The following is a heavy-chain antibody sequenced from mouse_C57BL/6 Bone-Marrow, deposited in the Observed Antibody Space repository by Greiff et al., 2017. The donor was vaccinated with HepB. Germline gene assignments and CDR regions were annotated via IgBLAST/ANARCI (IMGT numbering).Heavy chain of an antibody. D-gene: IGHD2-4*01. CDR1: GYTFTSYG. CDR2: IYPRSGNT. J-gene: IGHJ3*01. CDR3: ARYDYDGEWFAY. Sequence: QVQLKQSGAELARPGASVKRSCKAPGYTFTSYGLSGGNQRTGQGLEWIGEIYPRSGNTYYNEKFKGKATLTADKSSSTAYMELRSLTSEDSAVYFCARYDYDGEWFAYWGQGTLVTVSA. V-gene: IGHV1-81*01.